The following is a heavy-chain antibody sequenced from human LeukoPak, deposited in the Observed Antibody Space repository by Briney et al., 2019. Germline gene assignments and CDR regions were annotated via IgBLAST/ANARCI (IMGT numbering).Heavy chain of an antibody. V-gene: IGHV1-69*13. Sequence: SVKVSCKASGGTFSSYPYTWVRQAPGQGLEWMGEITPIFGAANYAQTFQGRVTITADESTSTVFMELSSLRSDDTAFYYCARNSRVASTSGLNYWGQGTLVTVSS. CDR3: ARNSRVASTSGLNY. D-gene: IGHD4-23*01. J-gene: IGHJ4*02. CDR1: GGTFSSYP. CDR2: ITPIFGAA.